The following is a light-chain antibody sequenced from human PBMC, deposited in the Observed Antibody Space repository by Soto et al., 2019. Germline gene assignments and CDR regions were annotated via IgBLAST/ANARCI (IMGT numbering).Light chain of an antibody. CDR3: QQYNNWPPWT. CDR2: GAS. V-gene: IGKV3-15*01. CDR1: QSVRSD. J-gene: IGKJ1*01. Sequence: EIVMTQSPATLSVSPGERVTLSCRASQSVRSDLAWYQQKPGQAPRLLIYGASTRATGIQARFSGSGSGTDFTLTVSSLQSEDVAVYYCQQYNNWPPWTFGQGTRVEVK.